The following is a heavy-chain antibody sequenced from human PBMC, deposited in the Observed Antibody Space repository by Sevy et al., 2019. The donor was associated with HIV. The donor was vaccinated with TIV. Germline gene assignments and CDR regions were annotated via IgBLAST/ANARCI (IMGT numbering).Heavy chain of an antibody. J-gene: IGHJ4*02. CDR3: VRAIQLAASY. CDR2: INPDGSNI. CDR1: AINIRDYW. D-gene: IGHD1-1*01. V-gene: IGHV3-7*02. Sequence: GGSLRLSCEASAINIRDYWMNWVRQAPGKGLEWVANINPDGSNIYYADSVKGRFIISRDYAKNSVFLQMTSLRAEDTAVYYCVRAIQLAASYWGQGMLVTVSS.